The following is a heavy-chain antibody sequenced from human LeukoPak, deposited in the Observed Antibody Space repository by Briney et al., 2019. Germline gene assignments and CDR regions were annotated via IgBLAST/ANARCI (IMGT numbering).Heavy chain of an antibody. V-gene: IGHV3-7*01. J-gene: IGHJ5*02. CDR2: IKQDGSEK. D-gene: IGHD2-15*01. CDR3: ARAAPDCSGGSSYAAWFDP. Sequence: GGSLRLSCAASGFTFSSYWMSWVRQAPGKGLEWVANIKQDGSEKYYVDSVKGRFTISRDNAKNSLYLQMNSLRAEDTAVYYCARAAPDCSGGSSYAAWFDPWGQGTLVTVSS. CDR1: GFTFSSYW.